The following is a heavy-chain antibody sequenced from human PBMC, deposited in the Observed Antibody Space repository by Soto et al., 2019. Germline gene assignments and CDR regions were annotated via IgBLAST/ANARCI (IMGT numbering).Heavy chain of an antibody. J-gene: IGHJ6*02. D-gene: IGHD2-8*02. CDR2: ISYDGSNK. Sequence: QVQLVESGGGVVQPGRSLRLSCAASGFTFSSYAMHWVRQAPGKGLEWVAVISYDGSNKYYADSMKGRFTISRDNSKNXVXXQTKRLRGEGTGLFYRGEGGVVVDGTPFYYLGKGVWGQGTTVTVSS. V-gene: IGHV3-30-3*01. CDR3: GEGGVVVDGTPFYYLGKGV. CDR1: GFTFSSYA.